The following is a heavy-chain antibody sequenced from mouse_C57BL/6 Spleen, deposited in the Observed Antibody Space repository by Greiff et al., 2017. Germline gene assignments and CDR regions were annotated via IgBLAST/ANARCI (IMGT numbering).Heavy chain of an antibody. D-gene: IGHD1-1*01. Sequence: QVQLQQPGAELVKPGASVKLSCKASGYTFTSYWMHWVKQRPGRGLEWIGRIGPNSGGTKYNEKFKSKATLTVDKPSSTAYMQLSSLTSEDSAVYDCARPLCGSSYVEHSYFDYWGQGTTLTVSS. CDR2: IGPNSGGT. CDR1: GYTFTSYW. J-gene: IGHJ2*01. CDR3: ARPLCGSSYVEHSYFDY. V-gene: IGHV1-72*01.